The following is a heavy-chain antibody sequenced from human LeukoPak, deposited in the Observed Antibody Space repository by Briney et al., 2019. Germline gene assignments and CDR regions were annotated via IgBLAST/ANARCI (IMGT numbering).Heavy chain of an antibody. V-gene: IGHV1-2*02. Sequence: GASVKVSCKASGYTFTAHYIHWMRQAPGRGLEWVGWINPNTGGTEFAQNVQGRVTMTRDTSINTVYMELNRLTSDDTAVFYCAREAADSSVCDFWGKESLVTVSS. CDR3: AREAADSSVCDF. D-gene: IGHD2-8*01. J-gene: IGHJ4*02. CDR1: GYTFTAHY. CDR2: INPNTGGT.